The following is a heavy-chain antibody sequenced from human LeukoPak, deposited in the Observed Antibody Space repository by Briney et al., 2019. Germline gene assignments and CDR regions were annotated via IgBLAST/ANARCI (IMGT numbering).Heavy chain of an antibody. CDR3: ARGRRSSGTWLVRPLDY. Sequence: PSETLSLTCTVSSGSISTSNYYWGWVRQPPGKALEWIGNIFYSGSTYYSPSLKSRVTISLDTSRNQFSLKLSSVTAADAAVYYCARGRRSSGTWLVRPLDYWGQGTLVTVSS. J-gene: IGHJ4*02. D-gene: IGHD3-22*01. CDR2: IFYSGST. V-gene: IGHV4-39*07. CDR1: SGSISTSNYY.